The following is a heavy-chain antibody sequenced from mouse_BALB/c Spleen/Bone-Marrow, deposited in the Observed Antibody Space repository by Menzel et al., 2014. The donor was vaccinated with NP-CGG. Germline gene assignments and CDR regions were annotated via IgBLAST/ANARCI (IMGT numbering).Heavy chain of an antibody. CDR2: ITSGGRYT. CDR1: GFTFSSYG. CDR3: ARRGGEKDYFDY. V-gene: IGHV5-6*01. J-gene: IGHJ2*01. Sequence: EVKLVESGGDSVKPGGSLKLSCAASGFTFSSYGMSWVRHTPDKRLEWAATITSGGRYTYFPDSVKGRFTISRDNAKNTLYLQISSLKSEDTAMNYCARRGGEKDYFDYWGQGTALTISS.